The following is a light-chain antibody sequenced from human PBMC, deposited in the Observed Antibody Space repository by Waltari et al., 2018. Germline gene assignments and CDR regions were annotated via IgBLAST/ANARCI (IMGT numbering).Light chain of an antibody. Sequence: YALTQPASVSGSPGQSITISCPGTSSDVGAFNYVSWYPQHPGKPPKLILYAVTKRPKGVSSRFSASKSCNTASLTRFGRQADDEADYYCSTCSSSSALGVFCGETKLTVL. V-gene: IGLV2-14*03. J-gene: IGLJ3*02. CDR2: AVT. CDR1: SSDVGAFNY. CDR3: STCSSSSALGV.